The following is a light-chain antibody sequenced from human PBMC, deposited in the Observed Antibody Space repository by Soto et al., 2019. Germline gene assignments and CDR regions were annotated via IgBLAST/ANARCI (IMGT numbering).Light chain of an antibody. V-gene: IGKV3-20*01. J-gene: IGKJ2*01. CDR1: QSVSSTF. CDR3: QQFGSSPPYT. Sequence: EIVLTQSPGTLSLSPGERATLSCRGSQSVSSTFLAWYQQKPGQAPRLLTYGASSRATGIPDRFSGSGSGTDFTLTISRLEPEDFAVYYCQQFGSSPPYTFGQGTKVEIK. CDR2: GAS.